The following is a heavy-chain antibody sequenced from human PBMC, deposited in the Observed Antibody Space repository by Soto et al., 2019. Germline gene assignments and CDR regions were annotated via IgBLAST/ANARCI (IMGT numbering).Heavy chain of an antibody. CDR1: GFTFDDYA. D-gene: IGHD4-17*01. V-gene: IGHV3-9*01. J-gene: IGHJ6*02. Sequence: GGSLRLSCAASGFTFDDYAMHWVRQAPGKGLEWVSGISWNSGSIGYADSVKGRFTISRDNAKNSLYLQMNSLRAEDTALYYCAKDGYGDYKPPRSVGYYYYGMDVWGQGTTVTVSS. CDR2: ISWNSGSI. CDR3: AKDGYGDYKPPRSVGYYYYGMDV.